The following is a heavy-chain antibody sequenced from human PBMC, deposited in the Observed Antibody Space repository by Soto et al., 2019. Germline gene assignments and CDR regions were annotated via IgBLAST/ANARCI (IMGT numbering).Heavy chain of an antibody. V-gene: IGHV3-43*01. Sequence: EVQLVESGGVVVQPGGSLRLSCAASVFTFDDYSMHWVRQAPGKGLDWVSLISWDGRSTYYADSVKGRFTTSRENSKNSLYLQMNSLTTEDTAFYYCGKEGAVNDYSNLDYWGQGAMVTGSS. D-gene: IGHD2-15*01. CDR2: ISWDGRST. J-gene: IGHJ4*02. CDR3: GKEGAVNDYSNLDY. CDR1: VFTFDDYS.